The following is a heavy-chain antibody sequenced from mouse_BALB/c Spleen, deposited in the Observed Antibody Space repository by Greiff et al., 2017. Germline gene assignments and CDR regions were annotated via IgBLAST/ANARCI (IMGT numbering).Heavy chain of an antibody. D-gene: IGHD2-4*01. Sequence: VNVVESGPGLVAPSQSLSITCTVSGFSLTSYGVHWVRQPPGKGLEWLGVIWAGGSTNYNSALMSRLSISKDNSKSQVFLKMNSLQTDDTAMYYCATYDYDDVWFAYWGQGTLVTVSA. CDR2: IWAGGST. CDR1: GFSLTSYG. CDR3: ATYDYDDVWFAY. V-gene: IGHV2-9*02. J-gene: IGHJ3*01.